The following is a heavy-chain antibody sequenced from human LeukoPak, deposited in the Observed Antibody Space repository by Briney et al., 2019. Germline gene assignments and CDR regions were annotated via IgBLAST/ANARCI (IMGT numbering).Heavy chain of an antibody. Sequence: GGSLRLSCAASGFTFSYYTMHWVRQAPGKGLEWVAVISYDGSNKYYADSVKGRFTISRDNSKNTLYLQMNSLRPADTAVYYCAKVLNYYDSSGYYFSYWGQGTLVTVSS. CDR3: AKVLNYYDSSGYYFSY. D-gene: IGHD3-22*01. V-gene: IGHV3-30-3*01. CDR1: GFTFSYYT. CDR2: ISYDGSNK. J-gene: IGHJ4*02.